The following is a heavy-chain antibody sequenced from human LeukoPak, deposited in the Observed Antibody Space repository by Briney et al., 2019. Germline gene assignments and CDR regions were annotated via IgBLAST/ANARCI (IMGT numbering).Heavy chain of an antibody. CDR2: INPSGDST. CDR3: ARGRDSSGYSSPAEYFQH. V-gene: IGHV1-46*01. J-gene: IGHJ1*01. CDR1: GYTFTSYY. Sequence: ASVKVSCKASGYTFTSYYIHWVRQAPGQGLEWMGIINPSGDSTNYGQKFQGRVTMTRDMSSSTVYMELSSLRSEDTAVYYCARGRDSSGYSSPAEYFQHWGQGTLVTVSS. D-gene: IGHD3-22*01.